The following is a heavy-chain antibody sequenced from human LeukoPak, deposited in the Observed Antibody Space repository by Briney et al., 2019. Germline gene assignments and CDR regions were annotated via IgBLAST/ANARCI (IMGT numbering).Heavy chain of an antibody. Sequence: PGGSLRLSCAASGFTFSDYWMSWVRQAPGKGLEWVANIKQDGTEKYYVDSVKGRFTISRDNAKNSLYLQMNSLRAEDTAVYYCARGDFYGSGTSFIDALDIWGQGTLVTVSS. V-gene: IGHV3-7*01. D-gene: IGHD3-10*01. CDR1: GFTFSDYW. CDR2: IKQDGTEK. CDR3: ARGDFYGSGTSFIDALDI. J-gene: IGHJ3*02.